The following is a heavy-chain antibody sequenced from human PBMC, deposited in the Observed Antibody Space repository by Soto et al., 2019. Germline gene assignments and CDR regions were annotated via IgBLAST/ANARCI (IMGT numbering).Heavy chain of an antibody. CDR1: GFTFSSYA. D-gene: IGHD2-15*01. CDR3: AKDIHAYCSGATCIFWYFDL. CDR2: ISGSGGST. J-gene: IGHJ2*01. V-gene: IGHV3-23*01. Sequence: EVQLLESGGGLVQPGGSLRLSCAASGFTFSSYAMSWVRQAPGKGLEWVSAISGSGGSTYYADSVKGRFTISRDNSNTPLYLQMNSLSAEDTAVYYCAKDIHAYCSGATCIFWYFDLWGRGTLVTVSS.